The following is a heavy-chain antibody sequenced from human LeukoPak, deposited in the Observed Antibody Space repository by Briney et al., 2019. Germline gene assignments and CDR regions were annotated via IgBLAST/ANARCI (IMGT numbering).Heavy chain of an antibody. CDR3: ARTLSFDGYSDY. J-gene: IGHJ4*02. D-gene: IGHD5-24*01. Sequence: KPSETLSLTCTVSGGSISRYYWSWIRQPPGKGLEWIGYIYYSGSTNYNPSLKSRVTMSVDTSKNQSSLKLSSVTAADTAVYYCARTLSFDGYSDYWGQGTLVTVSS. CDR1: GGSISRYY. V-gene: IGHV4-59*01. CDR2: IYYSGST.